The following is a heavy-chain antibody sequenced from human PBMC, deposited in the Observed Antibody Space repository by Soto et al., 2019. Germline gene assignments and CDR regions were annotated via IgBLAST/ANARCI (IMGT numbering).Heavy chain of an antibody. CDR3: ARDQMTTVATYDY. J-gene: IGHJ4*02. V-gene: IGHV1-69*08. CDR1: GGTFRSYT. Sequence: QVQLVQSGAEVKKPGSSVKVSCKASGGTFRSYTISWVRQAPGQGLEWMGRIIPILGIANYAQKFQGRVTITADKSTSTAYMELSSLRSEDTAVYYCARDQMTTVATYDYWGQGTLVTVSS. D-gene: IGHD4-17*01. CDR2: IIPILGIA.